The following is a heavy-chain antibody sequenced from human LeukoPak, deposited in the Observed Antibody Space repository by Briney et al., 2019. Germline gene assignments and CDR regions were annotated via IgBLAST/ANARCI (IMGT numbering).Heavy chain of an antibody. V-gene: IGHV1-18*01. Sequence: ASVKVSCKASGYTFTSYGISWVRQAPGQGLEWMGWISAYNGNTNYAQKLQGRVTMTTDTSTSTAYVELRSLRSDDTAVYYCARAPDYGDYVGAFDIWGQGTMVTVSS. D-gene: IGHD4-17*01. J-gene: IGHJ3*02. CDR1: GYTFTSYG. CDR2: ISAYNGNT. CDR3: ARAPDYGDYVGAFDI.